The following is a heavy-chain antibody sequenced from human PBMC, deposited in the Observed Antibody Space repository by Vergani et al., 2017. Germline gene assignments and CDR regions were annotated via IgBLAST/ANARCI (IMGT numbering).Heavy chain of an antibody. Sequence: EVQLEESGGGLVKPGGSLRLSCTASGFTFSSYSMNWVRQAPGKGLEWVSSISSSSSSIYYADSVKGRFTISRDNAKNSLYLQMNSLRAEDTAVYYCARETLGYGSSTSCYGAWYYYMDVWGKGP. CDR1: GFTFSSYS. J-gene: IGHJ6*03. CDR3: ARETLGYGSSTSCYGAWYYYMDV. CDR2: ISSSSSSI. D-gene: IGHD2-2*01. V-gene: IGHV3-21*01.